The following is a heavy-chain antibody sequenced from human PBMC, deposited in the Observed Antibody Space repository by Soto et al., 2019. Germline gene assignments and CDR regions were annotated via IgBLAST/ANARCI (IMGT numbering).Heavy chain of an antibody. CDR2: IFYSGTT. V-gene: IGHV4-30-4*01. CDR1: GDSISSADYY. CDR3: ARDLWVEPELYYYGMDV. D-gene: IGHD1-1*01. J-gene: IGHJ6*02. Sequence: SETLSLTCTVSGDSISSADYYWSWIRQTPGKGLEWIGHIFYSGTTYYNPSLKSRLTISVDTSKNHFSLRLTSVTAADTAVYYCARDLWVEPELYYYGMDVWGQGITVTVSS.